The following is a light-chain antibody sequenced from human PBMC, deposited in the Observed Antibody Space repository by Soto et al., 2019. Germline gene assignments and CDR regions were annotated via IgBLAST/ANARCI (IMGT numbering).Light chain of an antibody. Sequence: EIVLTQSPGTLSLSPGERATLSCRASQSVASRNLAWYQQKSDQAPRLLIYGASSRAIHTPDRFSGSGSGTDFTVNISGLEPEDFAVYYCQHFGNSLLTFGQGPKVEI. J-gene: IGKJ1*01. CDR1: QSVASRN. V-gene: IGKV3-20*01. CDR2: GAS. CDR3: QHFGNSLLT.